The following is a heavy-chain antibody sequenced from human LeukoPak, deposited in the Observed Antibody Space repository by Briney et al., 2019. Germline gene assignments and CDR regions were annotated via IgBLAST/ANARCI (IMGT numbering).Heavy chain of an antibody. CDR1: GGSISSGGYS. CDR2: IYHSGST. Sequence: SETLSLTCAVSGGSISSGGYSWSWIRQPPGKGLEWIGYIYHSGSTYYNPSLKSRVTISVDRSKNQFSLKLSSVTAADTAVYYCARAFATAMADAFDIWGQGTMVTVSS. D-gene: IGHD5-18*01. CDR3: ARAFATAMADAFDI. J-gene: IGHJ3*02. V-gene: IGHV4-30-2*01.